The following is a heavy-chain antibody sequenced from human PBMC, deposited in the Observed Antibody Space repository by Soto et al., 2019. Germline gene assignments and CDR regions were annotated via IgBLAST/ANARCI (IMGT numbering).Heavy chain of an antibody. D-gene: IGHD2-21*01. Sequence: AESGCVVKGYSLSWARQAPGKGLEWVSAISGSGGSTYYADSVKCRFTISRDNSKNTLYLQMNSLRAEDTVVYYCAKEGVVIFFDYRGQGTLVTVSS. CDR2: ISGSGGST. V-gene: IGHV3-23*01. CDR1: GCVVKGYS. CDR3: AKEGVVIFFDY. J-gene: IGHJ4*02.